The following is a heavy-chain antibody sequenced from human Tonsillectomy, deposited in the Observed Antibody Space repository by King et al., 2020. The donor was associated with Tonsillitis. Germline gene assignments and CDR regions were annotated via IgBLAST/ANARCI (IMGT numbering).Heavy chain of an antibody. CDR3: ARDILGGVIDY. J-gene: IGHJ4*02. CDR2: IKQDGSEK. D-gene: IGHD3-16*01. Sequence: EVQLVESGGGLVQPGGSLRLSCAASGFTFSSYWMSWVRQAPGKGLEWVANIKQDGSEKYYVDSVKGRFPISRDNAKNSLYLQMNSLRAEDTAVYYCARDILGGVIDYWGQGTLVTVSS. CDR1: GFTFSSYW. V-gene: IGHV3-7*01.